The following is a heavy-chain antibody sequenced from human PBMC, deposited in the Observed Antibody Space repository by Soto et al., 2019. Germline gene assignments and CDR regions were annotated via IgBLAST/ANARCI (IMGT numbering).Heavy chain of an antibody. D-gene: IGHD2-15*01. CDR1: GFTFSSYC. CDR2: ISYDGSNK. CDR3: AKDPPRVVVAATGVYFQH. Sequence: PGGSLRLSCAASGFTFSSYCMHWVRQAPGKGLEWVAVISYDGSNKYYADSVKGRFTISRDNSKNTLYLQMNSLRAEDTAVYYCAKDPPRVVVAATGVYFQHWGQGTLVTVSS. V-gene: IGHV3-30*18. J-gene: IGHJ1*01.